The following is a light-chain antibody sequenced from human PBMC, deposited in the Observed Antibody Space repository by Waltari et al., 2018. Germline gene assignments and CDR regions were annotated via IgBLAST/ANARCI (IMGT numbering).Light chain of an antibody. CDR2: DTS. Sequence: EILLTQSPGTLSLSPGERATLSCRASQSISRALAWYQQKPGQAPRLLIFDTSKRATGIPDRFSGIGSGTDFSLTISRLEPEDFAVYYCQHYVRLPATFGQGTKVEIK. CDR3: QHYVRLPAT. V-gene: IGKV3-20*01. J-gene: IGKJ2*01. CDR1: QSISRAL.